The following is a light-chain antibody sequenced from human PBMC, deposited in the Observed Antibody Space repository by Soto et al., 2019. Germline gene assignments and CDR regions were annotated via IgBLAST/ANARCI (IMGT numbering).Light chain of an antibody. J-gene: IGKJ2*01. CDR2: WAS. CDR3: QQYYTTPYT. V-gene: IGKV4-1*01. CDR1: QSLLYSSNNKNS. Sequence: DIVMTQSPDSLAVSLGERATINCKSSQSLLYSSNNKNSLVWYQQKPGQPPKLLIYWASTRESRVPDRFSGSGSGTDFTLTIASLQAEDVAVYYCQQYYTTPYTFGQGTKLEIK.